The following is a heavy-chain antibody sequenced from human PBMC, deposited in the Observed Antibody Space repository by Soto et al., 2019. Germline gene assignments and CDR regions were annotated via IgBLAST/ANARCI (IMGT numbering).Heavy chain of an antibody. CDR2: INPSGGST. V-gene: IGHV1-46*01. Sequence: QVQLVQSGAEVKKPGASVKVSCKASGYTFTSYYMHWVRQAPGQGLEWMGIINPSGGSTSYAQKFQGRVTMTRDTSTSTVYMELSSLRSEDTAVYYCARDLWACSGGSCHTPDYWGQGTLVTVSS. CDR1: GYTFTSYY. J-gene: IGHJ4*02. CDR3: ARDLWACSGGSCHTPDY. D-gene: IGHD2-15*01.